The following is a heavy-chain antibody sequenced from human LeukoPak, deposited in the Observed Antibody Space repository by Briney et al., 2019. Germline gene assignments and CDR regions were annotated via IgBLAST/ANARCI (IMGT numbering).Heavy chain of an antibody. J-gene: IGHJ4*02. CDR2: VNPNNGGT. CDR3: VRDGMTTNPLEFDY. Sequence: GASVKVSCKASGYTFTGYYMHWVRQAPGQGLEWMGWVNPNNGGTDYAQKFQGRVTMTRDTSISTAFMELSSLRSDDTAIYYCVRDGMTTNPLEFDYWGQGTLVTVSS. V-gene: IGHV1-2*02. D-gene: IGHD4-11*01. CDR1: GYTFTGYY.